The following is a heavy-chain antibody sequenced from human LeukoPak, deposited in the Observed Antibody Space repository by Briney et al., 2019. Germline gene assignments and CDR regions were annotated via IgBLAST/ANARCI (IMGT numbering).Heavy chain of an antibody. J-gene: IGHJ4*02. D-gene: IGHD5-12*01. CDR1: GGSISSGGYY. CDR3: ARESRYSGYDYGFDY. Sequence: PSETLSLTCNVSGGSISSGGYYWSWIRQHPGKGLEWIGYIYYSGSTYYNPSLKSRVTISVDTSKNQFSLKLSSVTAADTAVYYCARESRYSGYDYGFDYWGQGTLVTVSS. CDR2: IYYSGST. V-gene: IGHV4-31*03.